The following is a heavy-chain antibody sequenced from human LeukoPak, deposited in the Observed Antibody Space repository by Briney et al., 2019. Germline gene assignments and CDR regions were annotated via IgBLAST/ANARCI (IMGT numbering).Heavy chain of an antibody. CDR3: ARENYYGSGSYYPYYYYGMDV. V-gene: IGHV4-34*01. J-gene: IGHJ6*02. CDR2: INHSGST. D-gene: IGHD3-10*01. Sequence: SETLSLTCAVYGGSFSGYYWSWIRQPPGKGLEWIGEINHSGSTNYNPSIKSRVTISVDTSKNQFSLKLSSVTAADTAVYYCARENYYGSGSYYPYYYYGMDVWGQGTTVTVSS. CDR1: GGSFSGYY.